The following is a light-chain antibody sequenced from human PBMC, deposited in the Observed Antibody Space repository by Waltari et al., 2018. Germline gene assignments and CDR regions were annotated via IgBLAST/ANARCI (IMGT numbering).Light chain of an antibody. CDR3: QQLSSYPLT. CDR2: VAS. V-gene: IGKV1-9*01. J-gene: IGKJ4*01. CDR1: QGISTS. Sequence: DIQLTQSPSFLSASVGDRVTLTCRASQGISTSLAWYQQKSGKAPKLLIYVASTLQSGVPSRFSGSGSGTEFTLTISTPQPEDFATYYCQQLSSYPLTFGGGTKVEI.